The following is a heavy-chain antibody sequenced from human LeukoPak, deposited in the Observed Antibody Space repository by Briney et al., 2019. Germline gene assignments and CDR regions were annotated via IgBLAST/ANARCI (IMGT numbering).Heavy chain of an antibody. CDR1: GFTFSSYA. Sequence: GGSLRLSCAASGFTFSSYAMSWVRQAPGKGLEWVSAISGSGGSTYYANSVKGRFTISRDNSKNTLYLQMNSLRAEDTAVYYCAKDFAIGAVAGPSDYWGQGTLVTVSS. CDR3: AKDFAIGAVAGPSDY. D-gene: IGHD6-19*01. J-gene: IGHJ4*02. CDR2: ISGSGGST. V-gene: IGHV3-23*01.